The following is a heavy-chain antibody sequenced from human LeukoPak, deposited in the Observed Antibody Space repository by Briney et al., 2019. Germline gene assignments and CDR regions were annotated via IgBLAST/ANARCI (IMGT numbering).Heavy chain of an antibody. V-gene: IGHV3-30*09. CDR1: GFTFSSYA. CDR3: ARDGSRSSSSDVDY. Sequence: QSGGSLRLSYAASGFTFSSYAMHWVRQAPGKGLEWVAVISYDGSNKYYADSVKGRFAISRDNSKNTLYLQMNSLRAEDTAVYYCARDGSRSSSSDVDYWGQGTLVTVSS. CDR2: ISYDGSNK. J-gene: IGHJ4*02. D-gene: IGHD6-6*01.